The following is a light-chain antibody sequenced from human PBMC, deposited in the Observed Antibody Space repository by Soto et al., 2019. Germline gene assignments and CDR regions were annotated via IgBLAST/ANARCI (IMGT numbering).Light chain of an antibody. Sequence: QSALTQPASVSGSPGQSITISCSGPTTDIHDFNSISWYQHHPGKAPKLIAYDVTRRPSGVSRRFSGSKSGLTASLPISGLQAEDEADYFCASYTTTNILLFGTATKLTVL. V-gene: IGLV2-14*01. CDR1: TTDIHDFNS. CDR3: ASYTTTNILL. CDR2: DVT. J-gene: IGLJ1*01.